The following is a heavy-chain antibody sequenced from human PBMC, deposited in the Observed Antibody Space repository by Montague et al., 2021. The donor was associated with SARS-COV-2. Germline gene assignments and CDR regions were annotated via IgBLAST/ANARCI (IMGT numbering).Heavy chain of an antibody. D-gene: IGHD6-13*01. CDR3: ARDSRNWYGPIGFDI. CDR1: GDSVSSNTAA. Sequence: CAISGDSVSSNTAAWNWIRQSPSRGLVWLGRTFYRSKWYNEFAESVKSRISINADTSKNEVSLQLKYVTPEDTAMYYCARDSRNWYGPIGFDIWGQGIVVTVS. J-gene: IGHJ3*02. CDR2: TFYRSKWYN. V-gene: IGHV6-1*01.